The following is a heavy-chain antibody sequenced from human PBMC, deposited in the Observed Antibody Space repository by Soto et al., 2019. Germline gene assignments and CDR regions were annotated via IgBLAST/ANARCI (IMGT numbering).Heavy chain of an antibody. J-gene: IGHJ4*02. CDR2: IIPIFGTA. CDR3: ARDRFGRFGELSGSFDY. V-gene: IGHV1-69*13. CDR1: GGTFSSYA. Sequence: ASVKVSCKASGGTFSSYAISWVRQAPGQGLEWMGGIIPIFGTANYAQKFQGRVTITADESTSTAYMELSSLRSEDTAVYYCARDRFGRFGELSGSFDYWGQGTLVTVSS. D-gene: IGHD3-10*01.